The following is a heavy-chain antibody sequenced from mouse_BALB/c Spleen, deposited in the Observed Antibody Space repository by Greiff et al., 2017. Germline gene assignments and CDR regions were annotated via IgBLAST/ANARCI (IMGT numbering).Heavy chain of an antibody. J-gene: IGHJ3*01. CDR3: ARVGLRRFAY. D-gene: IGHD2-2*01. CDR2: ISSGSSTI. Sequence: EVQGVESGGGLVQPGGSRKLSCAASGFTFSSFGMHWVRQAPEKGLEWVAYISSGSSTIYYADTVKGRFTISRDNPKNTLFLQMTSLRSEDTAMYYCARVGLRRFAYWGQGTLVTVSA. V-gene: IGHV5-17*02. CDR1: GFTFSSFG.